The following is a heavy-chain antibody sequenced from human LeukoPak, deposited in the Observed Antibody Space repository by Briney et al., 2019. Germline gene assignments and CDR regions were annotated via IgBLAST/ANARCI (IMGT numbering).Heavy chain of an antibody. D-gene: IGHD3-10*01. CDR2: ITRDGITT. CDR3: ARDRGQPDAFDI. V-gene: IGHV3-74*01. Sequence: HPGGSLRLSCAASGFTLSNYWMYWVRQAPGKGLVWVSRITRDGITTTYADSVKGRSTISRDNAKNTLYLQMNSLRAEDTAVYYCARDRGQPDAFDIWGQGTMVTVSS. J-gene: IGHJ3*02. CDR1: GFTLSNYW.